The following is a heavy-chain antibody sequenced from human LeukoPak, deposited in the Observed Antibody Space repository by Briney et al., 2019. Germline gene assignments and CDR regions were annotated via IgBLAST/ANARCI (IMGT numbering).Heavy chain of an antibody. D-gene: IGHD4-23*01. CDR2: IDYSGST. V-gene: IGHV4-59*08. J-gene: IGHJ4*02. Sequence: SETLSLTCTVSGDSISTYYWSWIRQPPGKGLEWIGYIDYSGSTAYNPSLNGRVAVSPDASRNQFSLKLRSVTAADTAVYYCARLNGGNWGPGILVTVSS. CDR3: ARLNGGN. CDR1: GDSISTYY.